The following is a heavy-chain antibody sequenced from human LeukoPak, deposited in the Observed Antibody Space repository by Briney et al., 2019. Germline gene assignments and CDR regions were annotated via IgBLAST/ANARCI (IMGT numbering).Heavy chain of an antibody. CDR2: ISSSNRFI. CDR3: ARDSSYTVTTYEGFDY. J-gene: IGHJ4*02. Sequence: GGSLRLSCVASGFTLSSHTMNWVRQAPGKGLEWVSSISSSNRFIYYADSVKGRFTISRDNAKNSLYLQMNSLRAEDTAIYYCARDSSYTVTTYEGFDYWGQGSLVAVSS. D-gene: IGHD4-11*01. V-gene: IGHV3-21*01. CDR1: GFTLSSHT.